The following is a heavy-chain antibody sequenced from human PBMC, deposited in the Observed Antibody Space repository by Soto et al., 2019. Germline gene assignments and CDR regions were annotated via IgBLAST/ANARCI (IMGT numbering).Heavy chain of an antibody. CDR3: ARDAGYCSGGSCYPRDAYYYYYMDV. J-gene: IGHJ6*03. V-gene: IGHV3-48*01. D-gene: IGHD2-15*01. Sequence: GGSLRLSCAASGFTFSSYSMNWVRQAPGKGLEWVSYISSSSSTIYYADSVKGRFTISRDNAKNSLYLQMNSLRAEDTAVYYCARDAGYCSGGSCYPRDAYYYYYMDVWGKGTTVTVSS. CDR1: GFTFSSYS. CDR2: ISSSSSTI.